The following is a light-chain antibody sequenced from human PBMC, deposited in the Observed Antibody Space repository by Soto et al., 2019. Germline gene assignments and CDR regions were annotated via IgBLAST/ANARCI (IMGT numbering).Light chain of an antibody. CDR2: GAS. Sequence: EIVMTQSPATLSVSPGDRATLSCRASQSITNNLAWYQHRPGRAPRLLIYGASTRASGIPARFSGSGSGTDFTLTINNLQPEDCAVYYCQHYGDWPPYTFGQGTNLDIK. CDR1: QSITNN. CDR3: QHYGDWPPYT. J-gene: IGKJ2*01. V-gene: IGKV3-15*01.